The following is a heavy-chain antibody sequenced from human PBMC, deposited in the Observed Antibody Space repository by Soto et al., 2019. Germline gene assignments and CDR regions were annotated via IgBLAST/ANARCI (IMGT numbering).Heavy chain of an antibody. D-gene: IGHD3-16*01. CDR3: ASVPTPFDFYYGMDV. Sequence: SETLSLTCTVSGDSIGSGNKYWRWIRQAPGKGLEWIVYIFPSGTTYYNPSLKSRLTMSLDSSQNQFSLKLNSVTAADTAVYFCASVPTPFDFYYGMDVWDQGTTVTVS. CDR1: GDSIGSGNKY. V-gene: IGHV4-30-4*02. CDR2: IFPSGTT. J-gene: IGHJ6*02.